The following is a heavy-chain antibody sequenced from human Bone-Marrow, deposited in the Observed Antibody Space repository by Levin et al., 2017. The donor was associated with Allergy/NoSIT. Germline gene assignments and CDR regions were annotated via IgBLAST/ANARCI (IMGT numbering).Heavy chain of an antibody. D-gene: IGHD2/OR15-2a*01. V-gene: IGHV3-48*01. CDR3: ARVSEGTLYPAFDL. CDR2: ISATYGAI. Sequence: PGRSLRLSCAVSGFTFSSYSMAWVRQPPGRGLEWLSYISATYGAIYYADSVEGRLTISRDDATSTLYLQMSSLRGEDTAIYFCARVSEGTLYPAFDLWGQGTLVTVSS. CDR1: GFTFSSYS. J-gene: IGHJ4*02.